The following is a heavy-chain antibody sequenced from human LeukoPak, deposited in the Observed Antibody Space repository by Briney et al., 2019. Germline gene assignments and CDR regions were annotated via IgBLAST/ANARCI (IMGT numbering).Heavy chain of an antibody. CDR2: ISTSSIYI. Sequence: PGGSPRLSCAASGFTFSSYSMNWVRQAPGKGLEWVSSISTSSIYIYYADSVKGRFTISRDNAKNSLFLQMNSLRAEDTAVYYCARSRRDGDYLLNAFDIWGQGTMVTVSS. CDR1: GFTFSSYS. V-gene: IGHV3-21*01. D-gene: IGHD4-17*01. CDR3: ARSRRDGDYLLNAFDI. J-gene: IGHJ3*02.